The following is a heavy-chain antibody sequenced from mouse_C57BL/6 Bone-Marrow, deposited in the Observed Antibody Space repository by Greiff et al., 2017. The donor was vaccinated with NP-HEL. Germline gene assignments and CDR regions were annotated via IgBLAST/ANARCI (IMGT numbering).Heavy chain of an antibody. J-gene: IGHJ4*01. CDR1: GYTFTDYE. CDR2: IDPETGGT. V-gene: IGHV1-15*01. CDR3: TKEPRLLRNYAMDY. Sequence: VKLMESGAELVRPGASVTLSCKASGYTFTDYEMHWVKQTPVHGLEWIGAIDPETGGTAYNQKFKGKAILTADKSSSTAYMELRSLTSEDSAVYYCTKEPRLLRNYAMDYWGQGTSVTVSS. D-gene: IGHD1-1*01.